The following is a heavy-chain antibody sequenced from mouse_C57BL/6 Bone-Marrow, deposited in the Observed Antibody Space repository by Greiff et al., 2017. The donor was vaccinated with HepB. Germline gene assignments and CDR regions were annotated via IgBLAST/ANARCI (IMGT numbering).Heavy chain of an antibody. D-gene: IGHD2-4*01. Sequence: EVQLQQSGPELVKPGASVKISCKASGYTFTDYYMNWVKQSHGKSLEWIGDINPNNGGTSYNQKFKGKATLTVDKSSSTAYMELRSLTSEDSAVYYCARRGVIGLRGSYWYFDVWGTGTTVTVSS. V-gene: IGHV1-26*01. CDR1: GYTFTDYY. J-gene: IGHJ1*03. CDR3: ARRGVIGLRGSYWYFDV. CDR2: INPNNGGT.